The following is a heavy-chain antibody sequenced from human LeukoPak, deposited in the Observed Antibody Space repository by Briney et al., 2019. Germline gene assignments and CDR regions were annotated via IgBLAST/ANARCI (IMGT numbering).Heavy chain of an antibody. CDR3: ARLKYGDYGLYYFDY. J-gene: IGHJ4*02. D-gene: IGHD4-17*01. CDR2: IYYSNT. Sequence: PSETLSLTCTVSGGSISSYYWSWIRQPPGKGLESIGYIYYSNTNYNPSLKSRVTISVDTSKNQFSLKLSSVTAADTAVYYRARLKYGDYGLYYFDYWGQGTLVIVSS. V-gene: IGHV4-59*08. CDR1: GGSISSYY.